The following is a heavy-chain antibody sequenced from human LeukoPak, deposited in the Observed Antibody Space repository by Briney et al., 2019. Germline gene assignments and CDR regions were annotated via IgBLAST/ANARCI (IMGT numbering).Heavy chain of an antibody. Sequence: GASVKVSCKASGYTFTGDYMHWVRQAPGQGLEWMGWINPNSGGTNYAQKFQGRVTMTRDTSISTAYMELSRLRSDDTAVYYCARDRTDCSSTSCYVDLGYYFDYWGQGTLVTVSS. J-gene: IGHJ4*02. CDR1: GYTFTGDY. CDR2: INPNSGGT. V-gene: IGHV1-2*02. CDR3: ARDRTDCSSTSCYVDLGYYFDY. D-gene: IGHD2-2*01.